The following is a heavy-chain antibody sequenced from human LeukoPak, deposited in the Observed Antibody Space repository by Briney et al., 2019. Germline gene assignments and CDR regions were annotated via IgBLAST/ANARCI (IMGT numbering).Heavy chain of an antibody. CDR1: GYTFTSYD. CDR3: ARDFLSSGYMDV. D-gene: IGHD3-3*01. Sequence: ASVKVSCKASGYTFTSYDINWVRQATGQGLEWMGWMNPNSGNTGYAQKFQGRVTITRNTSISTAYMELSSLRSDDTAVYYCARDFLSSGYMDVWGKGTTVTVSS. CDR2: MNPNSGNT. J-gene: IGHJ6*03. V-gene: IGHV1-8*03.